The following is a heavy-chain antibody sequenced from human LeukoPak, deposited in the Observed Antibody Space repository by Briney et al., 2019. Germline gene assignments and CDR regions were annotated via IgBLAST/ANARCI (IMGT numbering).Heavy chain of an antibody. D-gene: IGHD6-6*01. Sequence: SETLALTCTVSGGSISSYYWSWIRQPPGKGLEWIGYIYYSGSTNYNPSLKSRVTISVDTSKNQFSLKLSSVTAADTAVYYCARVRRSSFSLGGAFDIWGQGTMVTVSS. V-gene: IGHV4-59*01. J-gene: IGHJ3*02. CDR3: ARVRRSSFSLGGAFDI. CDR1: GGSISSYY. CDR2: IYYSGST.